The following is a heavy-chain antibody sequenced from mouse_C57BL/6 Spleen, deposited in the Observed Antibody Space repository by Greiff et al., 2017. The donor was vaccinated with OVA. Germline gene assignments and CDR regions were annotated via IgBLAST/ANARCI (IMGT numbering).Heavy chain of an antibody. CDR1: GFTFSSYA. J-gene: IGHJ2*01. V-gene: IGHV5-4*01. CDR3: AREGRDYFDY. CDR2: ISDGGSYT. Sequence: EVQVVESGGGLVKPGGSLKLSCAASGFTFSSYAMSWVRQTPEKRLEWVATISDGGSYTYYPDNVKGRFTISRDNAKNNLYLQMSHLKSEDTAMYYCAREGRDYFDYWGQGTTLTVSS.